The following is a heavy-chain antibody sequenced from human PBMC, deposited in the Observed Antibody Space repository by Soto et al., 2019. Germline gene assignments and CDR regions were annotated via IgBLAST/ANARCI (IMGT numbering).Heavy chain of an antibody. CDR2: IIPIFGTA. V-gene: IGHV1-69*01. J-gene: IGHJ4*02. D-gene: IGHD5-12*01. CDR1: GGTFSSYA. CDR3: ARTPSGYDFRS. Sequence: QVQLVQSGAEVKKPGSSVKVSCKASGGTFSSYAISWVRQAPGQGLEWMGGIIPIFGTANYAQKFKGRVTITADESTSTAYRELSSLRSEDTAVYYCARTPSGYDFRSWGQGTRVTVSS.